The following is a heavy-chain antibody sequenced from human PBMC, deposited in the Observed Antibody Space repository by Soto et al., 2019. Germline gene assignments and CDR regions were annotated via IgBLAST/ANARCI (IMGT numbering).Heavy chain of an antibody. V-gene: IGHV4-39*01. CDR2: IYYSGST. CDR3: ASSYSYGPKVFDY. J-gene: IGHJ4*02. D-gene: IGHD5-18*01. Sequence: QLLESGPGLVKPSETLSLTCTVSGGSISSSSYYWGWIRQPPGKGLEWIGSIYYSGSTYYNPSLKSRVTISVDTSKNQFSLKLSSVTAADTAVYYCASSYSYGPKVFDYWGQGTLVTVSS. CDR1: GGSISSSSYY.